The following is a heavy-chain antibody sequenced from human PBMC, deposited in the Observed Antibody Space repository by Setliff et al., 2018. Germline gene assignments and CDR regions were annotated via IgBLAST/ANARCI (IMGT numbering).Heavy chain of an antibody. CDR3: AREGVDTRSSTDYRYYMDV. D-gene: IGHD5-18*01. V-gene: IGHV1-69*05. CDR2: TIPMFGTT. CDR1: GATFSSYG. J-gene: IGHJ6*03. Sequence: ASVKVSCKASGATFSSYGISWVRQAPGQGLEWMGGTIPMFGTTEYAQKFQGRLTIITDESTNTAFMQLSSLRSDDTAVYYCAREGVDTRSSTDYRYYMDVWGKGTTVTVSS.